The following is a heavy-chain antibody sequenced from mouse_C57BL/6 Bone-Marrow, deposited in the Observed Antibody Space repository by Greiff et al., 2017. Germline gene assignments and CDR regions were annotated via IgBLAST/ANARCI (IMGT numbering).Heavy chain of an antibody. D-gene: IGHD4-1*01. J-gene: IGHJ1*03. V-gene: IGHV1-74*01. Sequence: QVQLHQPGAELVKPGASVKVSCKASGYTFTSYWMHWVKQRPGQGLEWIGRIHPSDSDTNYNQKFKGKATLTVDKSSSTAYMQLSILTSEDSAVYDCAIRTGPYWYFDVWGTGTTVTVSS. CDR3: AIRTGPYWYFDV. CDR1: GYTFTSYW. CDR2: IHPSDSDT.